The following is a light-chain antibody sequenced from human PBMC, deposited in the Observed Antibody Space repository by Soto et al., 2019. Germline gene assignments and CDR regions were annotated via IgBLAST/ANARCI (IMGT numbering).Light chain of an antibody. CDR1: QSISSY. CDR3: QETYSTPRT. Sequence: DIQMTQSPSSLSASVGDTVTMSCRASQSISSYLNWYQQKPGKAPKLLIYSASYLQSGVPSRFSGSGSGTDFTLTIISLHPEDFATYFCQETYSTPRTFGQGTKVEI. V-gene: IGKV1-39*01. CDR2: SAS. J-gene: IGKJ1*01.